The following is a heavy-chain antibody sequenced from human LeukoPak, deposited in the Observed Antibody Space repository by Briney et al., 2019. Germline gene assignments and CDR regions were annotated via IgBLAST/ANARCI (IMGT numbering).Heavy chain of an antibody. V-gene: IGHV3-74*01. D-gene: IGHD3-3*01. Sequence: GGSLRLSCAASGFTLSSYWMHWVRQAPGKGLVWVSPINSDGSSTSYADSVRGRFTISRNNAKNTLYLQMNSLRAEDTAVYDCATSTIFGVVIIPEAFDIWGQGTMVTVSS. CDR1: GFTLSSYW. CDR3: ATSTIFGVVIIPEAFDI. CDR2: INSDGSST. J-gene: IGHJ3*02.